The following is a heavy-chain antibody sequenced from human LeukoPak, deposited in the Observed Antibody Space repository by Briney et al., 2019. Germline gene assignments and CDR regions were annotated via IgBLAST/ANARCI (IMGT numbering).Heavy chain of an antibody. V-gene: IGHV1-2*06. D-gene: IGHD1-1*01. J-gene: IGHJ4*02. Sequence: ASVKVSCKASGYAFTGYYMHWVRQAPGQGLEWMGRINPNSGGTNYAQKFQGRVTMTRDTSISTAYMELSRLRSDDTAVYYCARSRVLEPPLYWGQGTLVTVSS. CDR3: ARSRVLEPPLY. CDR2: INPNSGGT. CDR1: GYAFTGYY.